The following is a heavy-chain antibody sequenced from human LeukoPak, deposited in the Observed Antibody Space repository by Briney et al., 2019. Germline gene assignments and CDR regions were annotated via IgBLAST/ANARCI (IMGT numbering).Heavy chain of an antibody. CDR2: IYHGGAT. CDR3: ARVTGIWYFDL. CDR1: GYSSSSGYY. J-gene: IGHJ2*01. V-gene: IGHV4-38-2*02. D-gene: IGHD7-27*01. Sequence: SETLSLTCTVSGYSSSSGYYWGWIRQPPGKGLEWIANIYHGGATYYNPSLKSRVTILVDTSKNQFSLKLSSVTASDTAVYYCARVTGIWYFDLWGRGTLVTVSS.